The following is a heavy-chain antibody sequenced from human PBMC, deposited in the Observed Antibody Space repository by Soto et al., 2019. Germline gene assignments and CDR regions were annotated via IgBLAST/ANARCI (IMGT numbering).Heavy chain of an antibody. CDR1: GGSFSGYY. CDR2: INHSGST. V-gene: IGHV4-34*01. Sequence: SETLSLTCAVYGGSFSGYYWSWIRQPPGRGLEWIGEINHSGSTNYNPSLKSRVTISVDTSKNQFSLKLSSVTAADTAVYYCARGEAADYWGQGTLVTAPQ. CDR3: ARGEAADY. J-gene: IGHJ4*02. D-gene: IGHD2-15*01.